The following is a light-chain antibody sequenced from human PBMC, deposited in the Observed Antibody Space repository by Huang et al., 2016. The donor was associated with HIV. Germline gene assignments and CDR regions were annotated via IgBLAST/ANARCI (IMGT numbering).Light chain of an antibody. Sequence: DIQMTQSPSSLSASPGVRVTLSCRANQDIGNCLAWYQHKPGGVPRLLIYGASTLQSGVPSRVSGRGAGTDFTLTITSFQPDDVATYYCQRYDSAPRAFGQGTKVEI. J-gene: IGKJ1*01. CDR3: QRYDSAPRA. V-gene: IGKV1-27*01. CDR1: QDIGNC. CDR2: GAS.